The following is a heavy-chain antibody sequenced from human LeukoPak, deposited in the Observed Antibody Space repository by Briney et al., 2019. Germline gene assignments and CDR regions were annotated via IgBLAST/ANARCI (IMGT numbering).Heavy chain of an antibody. CDR3: AKDRTQQPYGIFDY. D-gene: IGHD6-13*01. CDR1: GFTSNTYA. J-gene: IGHJ4*02. Sequence: GGSLRLSCAASGFTSNTYAMTWVRQDPGKGLEWVSAIGGSGDRTYYADSGKGRFTISRDNSKNTLYLQMNSLRAEDTAVYYCAKDRTQQPYGIFDYWGQGTLVTVSS. V-gene: IGHV3-23*01. CDR2: IGGSGDRT.